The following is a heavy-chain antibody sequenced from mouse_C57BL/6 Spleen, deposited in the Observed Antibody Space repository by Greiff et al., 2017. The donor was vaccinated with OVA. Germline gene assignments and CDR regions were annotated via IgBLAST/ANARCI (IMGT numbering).Heavy chain of an antibody. V-gene: IGHV5-17*01. Sequence: DVKLVASGGGLVKPGGSLKLSCAASGFTFSDYGMHWVRQAPEKGLEWVAYISSGSSTIYYADTVKGRFTISRDNAKNTLFLQMTSLRSEDTAMYYCARSTTVVATKAMDYWGQGTSVTVSS. J-gene: IGHJ4*01. CDR2: ISSGSSTI. CDR1: GFTFSDYG. CDR3: ARSTTVVATKAMDY. D-gene: IGHD1-1*01.